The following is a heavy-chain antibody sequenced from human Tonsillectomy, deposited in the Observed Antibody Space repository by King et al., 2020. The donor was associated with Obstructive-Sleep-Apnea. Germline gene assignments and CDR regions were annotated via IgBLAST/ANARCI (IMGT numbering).Heavy chain of an antibody. CDR3: AKDRGDGHCSGGSCYFDAFDI. V-gene: IGHV1-69*10. Sequence: VQLVESGAEVKKPGSSMKVSCKASGGTFSSYAISWVRQAPGQGLEWMGGIIPIVAVANYAQTFQGRVTIIADKSTGTAYMELSSLRSEDTAVYYCAKDRGDGHCSGGSCYFDAFDIWGQGTMVTVSS. CDR2: IIPIVAVA. CDR1: GGTFSSYA. D-gene: IGHD2-15*01. J-gene: IGHJ3*02.